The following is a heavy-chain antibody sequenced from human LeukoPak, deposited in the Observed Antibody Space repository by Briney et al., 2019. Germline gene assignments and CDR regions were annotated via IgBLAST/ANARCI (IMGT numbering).Heavy chain of an antibody. J-gene: IGHJ4*02. V-gene: IGHV4-61*02. Sequence: PSQTLSLTCSVSGDSISSGNYYWTWIRQPAGKGLEWIGRIYSTGSTNYNPSLKSRVTISVDTSKNQFSLRLSSLTAADTAVYYCARVTTGGYYNCWGQGTLVTVS. CDR1: GDSISSGNYY. D-gene: IGHD3-22*01. CDR3: ARVTTGGYYNC. CDR2: IYSTGST.